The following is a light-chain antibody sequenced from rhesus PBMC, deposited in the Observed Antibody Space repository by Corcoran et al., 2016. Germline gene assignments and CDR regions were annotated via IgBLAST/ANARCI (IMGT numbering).Light chain of an antibody. Sequence: EIVMTQSPATLSLSPGERATLSCRASQRVSSYVAWYQQKPAQAPRLLIYGASRRAHGIPDGFSGSGSGTDFTLTISRLEPEDFAVYYCQQYSTWWTFGQGTKVEIK. CDR1: QRVSSY. J-gene: IGKJ1*01. CDR2: GAS. V-gene: IGKV3S9*01. CDR3: QQYSTWWT.